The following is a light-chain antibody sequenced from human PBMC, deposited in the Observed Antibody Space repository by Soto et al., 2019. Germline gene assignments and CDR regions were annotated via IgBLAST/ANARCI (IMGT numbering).Light chain of an antibody. CDR2: EVT. CDR3: SSFAGGGNPVL. Sequence: QSALTQPPSASGSLGQSVTISCTGTSSDVGGYNYVSWHQQHPGKAPKLMIYEVTKRPSGVPDRFPGSKSGNTASLTVSGLQAEDEDEYYCSSFAGGGNPVLFGGGTKLTVL. CDR1: SSDVGGYNY. J-gene: IGLJ2*01. V-gene: IGLV2-8*01.